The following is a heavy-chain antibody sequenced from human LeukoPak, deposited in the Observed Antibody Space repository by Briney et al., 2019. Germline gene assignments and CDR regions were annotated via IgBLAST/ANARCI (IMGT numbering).Heavy chain of an antibody. V-gene: IGHV4-30-4*01. CDR1: GGSISSGDYY. Sequence: SETLSLTCTVSGGSISSGDYYWSWIRQPPGTGLEWIGYIYYSGSTYYNPSLKSRVTISVDTSKNQFSLKLSSVTAADTAVYYCASYYDFWSGYSDYWGQGTLVTVSS. CDR2: IYYSGST. D-gene: IGHD3-3*01. CDR3: ASYYDFWSGYSDY. J-gene: IGHJ4*02.